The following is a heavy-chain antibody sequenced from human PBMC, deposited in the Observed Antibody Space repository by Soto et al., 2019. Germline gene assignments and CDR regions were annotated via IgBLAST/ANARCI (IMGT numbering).Heavy chain of an antibody. CDR2: ISCDGSNK. CDR1: GFTFSSYA. D-gene: IGHD6-19*01. CDR3: ARDKSIAVAGTPVFNYYYYGMDV. J-gene: IGHJ6*02. Sequence: PGGSLRLSCAASGFTFSSYAMHWVRQAPGKGLEWVAVISCDGSNKYYADSVKGRFTISRDNSKNTLYLQMNSLRAEDTAVYYCARDKSIAVAGTPVFNYYYYGMDVWGQGTTVTVSS. V-gene: IGHV3-30-3*01.